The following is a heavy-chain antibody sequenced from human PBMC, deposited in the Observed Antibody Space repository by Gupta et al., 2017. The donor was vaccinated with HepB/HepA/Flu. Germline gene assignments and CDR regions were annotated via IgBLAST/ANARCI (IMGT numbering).Heavy chain of an antibody. V-gene: IGHV1-3*01. Sequence: DHLVQSGAEVKKPGASVKISCKVSRYAFTTYTMHWVRQAPGQRFEWLGRSNAGDGDTKYSLKFQDRVTIARDTFESTIFLEMRGLTFEDTAVYYCAKRDYARDSWGQGTLVTVSS. D-gene: IGHD3-16*01. CDR2: SNAGDGDT. J-gene: IGHJ4*02. CDR1: RYAFTTYT. CDR3: AKRDYARDS.